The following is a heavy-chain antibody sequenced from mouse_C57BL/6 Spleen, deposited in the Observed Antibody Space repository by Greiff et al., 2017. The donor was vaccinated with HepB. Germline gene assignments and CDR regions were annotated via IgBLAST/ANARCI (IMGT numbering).Heavy chain of an antibody. V-gene: IGHV1-18*01. CDR1: GYTFTDYN. J-gene: IGHJ3*01. Sequence: EVQLQQSGPELVKPGASVKIPCKASGYTFTDYNMDWVKQSHGKSLEWIGDINPNNGGTIYNQKFKGKATLTVDKSSSTAYMELRSLTSEDTAVYYCARRAWDGNWFAYWGQGTLVTVSA. CDR2: INPNNGGT. D-gene: IGHD4-1*01. CDR3: ARRAWDGNWFAY.